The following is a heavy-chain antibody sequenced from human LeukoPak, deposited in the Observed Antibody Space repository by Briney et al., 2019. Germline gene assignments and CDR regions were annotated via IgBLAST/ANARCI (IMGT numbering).Heavy chain of an antibody. CDR2: INPNSGGT. CDR1: GYTFTGYY. D-gene: IGHD3-22*01. V-gene: IGHV1-2*02. J-gene: IGHJ6*03. Sequence: GASVKVSCKASGYTFTGYYMHWVRQAPGQGLEWMGWINPNSGGTNYAQKFQGGVTMTRDTSISTAYMELSRLRSDDTAVYYCASSQPNSSGYRDYYYYMDVWGKGTTVTVSS. CDR3: ASSQPNSSGYRDYYYYMDV.